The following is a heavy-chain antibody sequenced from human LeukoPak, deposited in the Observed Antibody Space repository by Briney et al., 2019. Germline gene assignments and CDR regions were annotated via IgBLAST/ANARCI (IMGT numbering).Heavy chain of an antibody. D-gene: IGHD4-17*01. V-gene: IGHV1-69*04. CDR1: GGTFSSYT. CDR3: ARDPPTVTTYMDV. J-gene: IGHJ6*03. Sequence: ASVKVPCKASGGTFSSYTISWVRQAPGQGLEWMGRIIPFLGIANYAQKFQGRVTITADKSTSTAYMELSSLRSEDTAVYYCARDPPTVTTYMDVWGKGTTVTVSS. CDR2: IIPFLGIA.